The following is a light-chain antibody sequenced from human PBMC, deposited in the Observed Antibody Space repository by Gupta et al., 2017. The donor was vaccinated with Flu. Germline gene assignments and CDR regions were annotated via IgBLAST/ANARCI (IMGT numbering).Light chain of an antibody. CDR2: KDT. J-gene: IGLJ3*02. CDR3: QSGDSNVAFPWV. CDR1: QLSKQY. V-gene: IGLV3-25*03. Sequence: GDQLSKQYVYWYHQRPGQAPLLVIYKDTERPSGIPERFSGSSSGTTATLTISLVQAEDEGDYYCQSGDSNVAFPWVFGGGTKVTVV.